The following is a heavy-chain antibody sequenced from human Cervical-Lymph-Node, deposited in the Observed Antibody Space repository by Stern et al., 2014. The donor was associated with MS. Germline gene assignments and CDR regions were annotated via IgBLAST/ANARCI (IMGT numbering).Heavy chain of an antibody. CDR1: ECTISYFF. Sequence: QVQLVQSGAGVKKPAASLQVSCKASECTISYFFLYWIRQAPAPGIEWVGVISLHGGGTTYAKPFHGRLTTIRRTSTRTEFTTLCSLTSEDTAVYYCASARNTSFDIWGQGTPVIVSS. D-gene: IGHD2-15*01. CDR2: ISLHGGGT. J-gene: IGHJ4*03. CDR3: ASARNTSFDI. V-gene: IGHV1-46*03.